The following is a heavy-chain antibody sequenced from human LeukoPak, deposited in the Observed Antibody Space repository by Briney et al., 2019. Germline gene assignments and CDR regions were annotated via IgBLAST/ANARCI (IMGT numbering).Heavy chain of an antibody. CDR2: IIPIFGTA. CDR3: ARALFPSRMIRFLEWGPRD. J-gene: IGHJ4*02. V-gene: IGHV1-69*05. Sequence: SVKVSCKASGGTFSSYAISWVRQAPGQGLEWMGGIIPIFGTANYAQKFQGRVTITTDESTSTAYMELSSLRSEDTAVYYCARALFPSRMIRFLEWGPRDWGQGTLVTVSS. CDR1: GGTFSSYA. D-gene: IGHD3-3*01.